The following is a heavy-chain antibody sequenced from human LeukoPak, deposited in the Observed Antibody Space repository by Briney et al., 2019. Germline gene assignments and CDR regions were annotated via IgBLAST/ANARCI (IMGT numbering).Heavy chain of an antibody. D-gene: IGHD4-11*01. CDR3: AKVQVYSYGPDY. CDR1: GFTFSSYS. Sequence: GGSLRLSCAASGFTFSSYSMNWVRQAPGKGLEWVSSISSSSSYIYYADSVKGRFTISRDNAKNSLYLQMNSLRPEDTALYYCAKVQVYSYGPDYWGQGTLVTVSS. J-gene: IGHJ4*02. V-gene: IGHV3-21*01. CDR2: ISSSSSYI.